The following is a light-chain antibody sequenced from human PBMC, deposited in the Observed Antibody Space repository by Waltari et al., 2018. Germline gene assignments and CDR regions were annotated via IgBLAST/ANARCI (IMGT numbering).Light chain of an antibody. CDR1: QSLLYSANNKDY. V-gene: IGKV4-1*01. J-gene: IGKJ4*01. Sequence: DIVMTQSPDSLAVSLGDRATINCKSSQSLLYSANNKDYLAWYQQRPGQPPKLLFHWASIRASGVPDRVTGSGSGTDFTLTITRLQAEDVAVYYCHQFYSVPLTFGGGTKVELK. CDR2: WAS. CDR3: HQFYSVPLT.